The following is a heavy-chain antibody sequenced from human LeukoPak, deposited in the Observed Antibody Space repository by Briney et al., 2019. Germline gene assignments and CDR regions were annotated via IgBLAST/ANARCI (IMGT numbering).Heavy chain of an antibody. CDR3: ARAPSEIGGYYPEYFRH. D-gene: IGHD3-22*01. J-gene: IGHJ1*01. V-gene: IGHV3-74*01. CDR2: IKSDGST. Sequence: PGGSLRLSCAASGFTFSSYWMHWVRQAPGKGPVWVSRIKSDGSTNYADSVKGRFTISRDNAKNTLPLQMNSLRAEDTGVYYCARAPSEIGGYYPEYFRHWGQGTLVTVSS. CDR1: GFTFSSYW.